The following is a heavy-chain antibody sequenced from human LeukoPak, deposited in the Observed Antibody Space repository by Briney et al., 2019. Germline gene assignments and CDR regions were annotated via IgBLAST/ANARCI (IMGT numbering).Heavy chain of an antibody. CDR3: AKDHNYGLYSSSWYEGYFDY. CDR2: IWYGGSNK. Sequence: GVLRLSCAASGFIFSSYGMHWVRQAPGKGLEWVAVIWYGGSNKYYADSVKGRFTISRDNSKNTLYLQMNSLRAEDTAVYYCAKDHNYGLYSSSWYEGYFDYWGQGTLVTVSS. D-gene: IGHD6-13*01. CDR1: GFIFSSYG. V-gene: IGHV3-30*02. J-gene: IGHJ4*02.